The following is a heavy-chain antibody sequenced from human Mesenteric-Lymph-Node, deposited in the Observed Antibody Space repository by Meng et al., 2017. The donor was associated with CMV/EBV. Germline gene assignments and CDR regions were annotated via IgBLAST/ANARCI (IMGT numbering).Heavy chain of an antibody. V-gene: IGHV4-4*01. CDR2: ISHSRGT. Sequence: TCTVSGDSCGRRLWWSRVRQPPGKGLAWLGEISHSRGTKYKSSLQSPVTISADMTKNHFSLKLTSVTAADTGVYFCARSPGWYSLDYWGQGILVTVSS. D-gene: IGHD2-15*01. CDR3: ARSPGWYSLDY. J-gene: IGHJ4*02. CDR1: GDSCGRRLW.